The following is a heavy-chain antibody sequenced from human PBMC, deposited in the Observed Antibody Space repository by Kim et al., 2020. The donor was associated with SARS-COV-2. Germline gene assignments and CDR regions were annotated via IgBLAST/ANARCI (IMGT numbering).Heavy chain of an antibody. CDR1: GFTFDDYA. J-gene: IGHJ4*02. Sequence: GGSLRLSCAASGFTFDDYAMHWVRQAPGKGLEWVSGISWNSGSIGYADSVKGRFTISRDNAKNSLYLQMNSLRAEDTALYYCAKGAGERRGEWWLPLAYYFDYWGQGTLVNVSS. D-gene: IGHD2-8*01. V-gene: IGHV3-9*01. CDR3: AKGAGERRGEWWLPLAYYFDY. CDR2: ISWNSGSI.